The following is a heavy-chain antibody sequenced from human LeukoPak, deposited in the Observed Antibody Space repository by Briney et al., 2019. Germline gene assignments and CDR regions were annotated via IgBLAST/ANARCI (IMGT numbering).Heavy chain of an antibody. CDR2: IYYSGNT. Sequence: SETLSLTCTVSGVSISSSNSYWGWIRQPPGKGLEWIGSIYYSGNTYYNASLKSQVSISIDTSKNRFSLKLTSVTAADTAVYYCAGQTGSGLFILPGGQGTLVTVSS. J-gene: IGHJ4*02. D-gene: IGHD3/OR15-3a*01. V-gene: IGHV4-39*01. CDR1: GVSISSSNSY. CDR3: AGQTGSGLFILP.